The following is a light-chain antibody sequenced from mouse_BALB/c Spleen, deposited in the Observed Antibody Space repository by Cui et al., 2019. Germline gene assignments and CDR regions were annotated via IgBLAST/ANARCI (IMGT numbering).Light chain of an antibody. CDR1: QSISDY. Sequence: DIVMTQSPATLSVTPGDRVSLSCRASQSISDYLHWYQQKSHESPRLLIKYASQSISGIPSSFSGSGSGSDFTLSINSVEPEDVGVYYCQNGHSFPLTFGAGTKLELK. J-gene: IGKJ5*01. CDR2: YAS. CDR3: QNGHSFPLT. V-gene: IGKV5-39*01.